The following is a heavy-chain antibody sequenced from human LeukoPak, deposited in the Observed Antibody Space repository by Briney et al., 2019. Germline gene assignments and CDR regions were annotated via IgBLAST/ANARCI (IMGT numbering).Heavy chain of an antibody. V-gene: IGHV3-7*03. J-gene: IGHJ4*02. CDR2: IKQDGSEK. Sequence: GGSLRLSCAASGFIFSSYSMNWVRQAPGKGLEWVANIKQDGSEKYYVDSVKGRFTISRDNAKNSLYLQMNSLRAEDTAVYYCAKDEGDTAMVVFFDYWGQGTLVTVSS. CDR1: GFIFSSYS. D-gene: IGHD5-18*01. CDR3: AKDEGDTAMVVFFDY.